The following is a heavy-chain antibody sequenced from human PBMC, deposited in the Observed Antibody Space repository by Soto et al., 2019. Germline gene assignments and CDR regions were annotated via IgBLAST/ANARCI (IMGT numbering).Heavy chain of an antibody. V-gene: IGHV2-5*02. J-gene: IGHJ4*02. CDR1: GFSLSRIGMG. CDR2: IYWDDDK. Sequence: QITVKESGLTLVKPTETLTLTCTFSGFSLSRIGMGVGWIRQPPGKALEWLTLIYWDDDKLYSPSLSSRLTITKAPSKNQVDLTTTTMDPVDTATYYCARLTRGVYDLDRLWEKFDYWGQGALVTVS. D-gene: IGHD5-12*01. CDR3: ARLTRGVYDLDRLWEKFDY.